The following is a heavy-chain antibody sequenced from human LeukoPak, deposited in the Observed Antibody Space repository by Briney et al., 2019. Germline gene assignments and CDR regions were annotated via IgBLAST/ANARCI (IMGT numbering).Heavy chain of an antibody. Sequence: GGSLRLSCAASGFTFSNYAMSWVRQAPGKGLEWVSVISGSGGRTYYADSVKGRFIISRDNFNNTLDLQMNSLRAEDTAIYYCAKDQYSSGWYGAFDIWGQGTMVTVSS. CDR3: AKDQYSSGWYGAFDI. D-gene: IGHD6-19*01. CDR1: GFTFSNYA. CDR2: ISGSGGRT. J-gene: IGHJ3*02. V-gene: IGHV3-23*01.